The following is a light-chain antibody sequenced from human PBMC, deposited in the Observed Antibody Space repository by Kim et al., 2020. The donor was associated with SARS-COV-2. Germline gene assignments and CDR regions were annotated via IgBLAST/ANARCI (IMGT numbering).Light chain of an antibody. CDR3: NSLDRSGHLVA. V-gene: IGLV3-19*01. CDR2: GKN. Sequence: SSELTQDPAVSVALGQTVRITCQGDSLRSYYASWYQQKPGQAPVLVIYGKNNRPSGIPDRFSGSSSGNTASLTITGPHAEDEADYYCNSLDRSGHLVAFG. J-gene: IGLJ2*01. CDR1: SLRSYY.